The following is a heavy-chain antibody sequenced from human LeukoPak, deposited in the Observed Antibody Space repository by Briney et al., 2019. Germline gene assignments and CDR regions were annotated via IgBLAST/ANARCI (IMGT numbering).Heavy chain of an antibody. CDR2: IIPIFGTT. CDR3: ARVVGLTGYSSSWYSGYYYYMDV. V-gene: IGHV1-69*06. Sequence: SVNVSCKASGGTFSSYAISWVRQAPGQGLEWMGGIIPIFGTTNYTQKFQDRVTITADKSTSTAYMELGSPRSEDTAVYYCARVVGLTGYSSSWYSGYYYYMDVWGKGTTVTVSS. J-gene: IGHJ6*03. CDR1: GGTFSSYA. D-gene: IGHD6-13*01.